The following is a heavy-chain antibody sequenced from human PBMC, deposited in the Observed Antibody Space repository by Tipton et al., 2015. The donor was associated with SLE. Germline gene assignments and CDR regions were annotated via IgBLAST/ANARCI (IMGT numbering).Heavy chain of an antibody. Sequence: SLRLSCAASGFTFSSYWMSWVRQAPGKGLEWVSSITSSSSYISYADSVKGRFTISRDNVKNSLYLQMNSLRAEDTAVYYCAREGLSSVYDSGNYWYYYYMDVWGKGTTVTVSS. CDR2: ITSSSSYI. CDR3: AREGLSSVYDSGNYWYYYYMDV. CDR1: GFTFSSYW. V-gene: IGHV3-21*06. J-gene: IGHJ6*03. D-gene: IGHD3-10*01.